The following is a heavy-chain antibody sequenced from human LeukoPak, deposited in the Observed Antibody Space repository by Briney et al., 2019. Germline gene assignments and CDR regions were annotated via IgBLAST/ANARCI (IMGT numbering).Heavy chain of an antibody. CDR1: GGSISSYY. V-gene: IGHV4-59*08. J-gene: IGHJ5*02. CDR3: ARHVGFITMVRGVINNNWFDP. D-gene: IGHD3-10*01. Sequence: SETLSLTCTVSGGSISSYYWSWIRQPPGKGLEWIGYIYYSGSPYYNPSLKSRVTISVDTSKKQFSLKLSSVTAADTAVYYCARHVGFITMVRGVINNNWFDPWGQGTLVTVSS. CDR2: IYYSGSP.